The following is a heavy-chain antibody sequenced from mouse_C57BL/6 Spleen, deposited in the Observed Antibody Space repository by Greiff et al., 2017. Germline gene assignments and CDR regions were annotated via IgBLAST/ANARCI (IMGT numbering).Heavy chain of an antibody. CDR3: TRDYGNSNWYFDV. D-gene: IGHD2-1*01. V-gene: IGHV1-15*01. CDR1: GYTFTDYE. CDR2: IDPETGGT. J-gene: IGHJ1*03. Sequence: QVQLQQSGAELVRPGASVTLSCKASGYTFTDYEMHWVKQPPVHGLEWIGAIDPETGGTAYNQKFKGKAILTADKSSSTAYMELRSLTAEDSAVYYCTRDYGNSNWYFDVWGTGTTVTVSS.